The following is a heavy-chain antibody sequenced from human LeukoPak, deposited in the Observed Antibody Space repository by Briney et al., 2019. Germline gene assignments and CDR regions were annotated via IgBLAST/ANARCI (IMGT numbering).Heavy chain of an antibody. CDR1: GFTFDDYA. Sequence: GGSLRLSCAASGFTFDDYAMHWVRQAPGKGLEWVSLISGDGGSTYYADSVKGRFTISRDNARNTLYLQMNSLRVEDTAVYYCARDMNVDTAMDIWGQGTLVTVAS. CDR2: ISGDGGST. J-gene: IGHJ3*02. CDR3: ARDMNVDTAMDI. V-gene: IGHV3-43*02. D-gene: IGHD5-18*01.